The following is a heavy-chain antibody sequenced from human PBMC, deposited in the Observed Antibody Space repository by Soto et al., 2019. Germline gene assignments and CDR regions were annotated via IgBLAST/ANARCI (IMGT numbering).Heavy chain of an antibody. V-gene: IGHV4-34*01. CDR1: GGSFNDNY. J-gene: IGHJ4*02. Sequence: QVQLQQWGAGLLKPSETLSLSCAVYGGSFNDNYYTWFRQPPGKGLEWIGEISRSGTTKYIPSLKSRATISFETSKNQVSLKATSVTAADTALYYCATSLWFGTQPELWGQGALVTVSS. CDR2: ISRSGTT. CDR3: ATSLWFGTQPEL. D-gene: IGHD3-10*01.